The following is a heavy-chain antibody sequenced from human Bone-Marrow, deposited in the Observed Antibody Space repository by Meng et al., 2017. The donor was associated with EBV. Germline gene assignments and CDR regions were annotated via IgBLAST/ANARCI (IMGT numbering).Heavy chain of an antibody. CDR1: VGTLASYA. CDR2: IIPIFGTA. V-gene: IGHV1-69*01. D-gene: IGHD3-16*01. J-gene: IGHJ5*02. CDR3: ARKGGLGGWFDP. Sequence: VRVSHSVAGVRSARSLVRVSSQAPVGTLASYALIWVRQDPGQGLEWRGGIIPIFGTANHAQKFQGRVTITADESTSTAYMELSSLRSEDTAVYYCARKGGLGGWFDPWGQGTLVTVSS.